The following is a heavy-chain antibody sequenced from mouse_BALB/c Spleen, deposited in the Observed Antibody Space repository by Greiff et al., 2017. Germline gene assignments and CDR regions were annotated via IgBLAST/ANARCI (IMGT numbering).Heavy chain of an antibody. Sequence: VHLVESGPGLVAPSQSLSITCTVSGFSLTGYGVNWVRQPPGKGLEWLGMIWGDGSTDYNSALKSRLSISKDNSKSQVFLKMNSLQTDDTARYYCARGSTMITTKGYYAMDYWGQGTSVTVSS. V-gene: IGHV2-6-7*01. D-gene: IGHD2-4*01. CDR2: IWGDGST. J-gene: IGHJ4*01. CDR1: GFSLTGYG. CDR3: ARGSTMITTKGYYAMDY.